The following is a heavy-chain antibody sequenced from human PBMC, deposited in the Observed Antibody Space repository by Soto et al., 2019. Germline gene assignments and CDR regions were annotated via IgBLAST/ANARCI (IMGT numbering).Heavy chain of an antibody. CDR2: FDPEDGET. Sequence: ASVKVSCKVSGYTLTELSMHWVRQAPGKGLEWMGGFDPEDGETIYAQKFQGRVTMTEDTSTDTAYMELSSLRSEDTAVYYCATDPAVAGPTHAFDIWGQGTMVTVSS. V-gene: IGHV1-24*01. CDR1: GYTLTELS. D-gene: IGHD6-19*01. CDR3: ATDPAVAGPTHAFDI. J-gene: IGHJ3*02.